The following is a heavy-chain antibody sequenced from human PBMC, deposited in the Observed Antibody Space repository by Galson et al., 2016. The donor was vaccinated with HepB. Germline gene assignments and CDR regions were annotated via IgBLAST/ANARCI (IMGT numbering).Heavy chain of an antibody. D-gene: IGHD2-15*01. Sequence: SLRLSCAASGFACGSHWMHWVRQVPGKVLALVSRMNSDGTMSNYADSVKGRFTFSRDNAKNTLYLQMDSLRVDDTAIYYRGRDHSVLLTTADNWFDPWGQGTLVTGSA. CDR2: MNSDGTMS. CDR1: GFACGSHW. CDR3: GRDHSVLLTTADNWFDP. J-gene: IGHJ5*02. V-gene: IGHV3-74*01.